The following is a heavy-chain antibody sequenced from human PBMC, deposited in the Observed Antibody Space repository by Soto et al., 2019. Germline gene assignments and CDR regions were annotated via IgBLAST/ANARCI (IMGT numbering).Heavy chain of an antibody. CDR3: VWWGVAPDYYYYGMDV. CDR1: GFTFSSYA. CDR2: ISGSGGST. D-gene: IGHD3-10*01. J-gene: IGHJ6*02. V-gene: IGHV3-23*01. Sequence: GGSLRLSCAASGFTFSSYAMSWVRQAPGKGLEWVSAISGSGGSTYYADSVKGRFTISRDNSKNTLYLQMNSLRAEDTAVYYCVWWGVAPDYYYYGMDVWGQGTTVTVSS.